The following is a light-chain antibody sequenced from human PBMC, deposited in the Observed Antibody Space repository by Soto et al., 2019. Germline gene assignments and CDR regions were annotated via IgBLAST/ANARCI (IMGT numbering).Light chain of an antibody. J-gene: IGKJ5*01. Sequence: EIIMTQSPSTLSVSPGKGAPLSRRASQSIHTSLAWYQQKPGQPPRLVVYDSTLRANGVPDRFGGSRSGTEFTLTINNLEPEDFAVYYCQQRNVWPPITFGQGTRLEI. CDR2: DST. CDR3: QQRNVWPPIT. CDR1: QSIHTS. V-gene: IGKV3-11*01.